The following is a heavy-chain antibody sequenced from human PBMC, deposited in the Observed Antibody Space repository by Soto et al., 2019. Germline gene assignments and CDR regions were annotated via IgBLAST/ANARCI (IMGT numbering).Heavy chain of an antibody. CDR2: ISQSGNT. J-gene: IGHJ4*02. CDR1: SGSFSGYY. D-gene: IGHD6-6*01. V-gene: IGHV4-34*01. CDR3: ARAPKVSGSSQTRPDF. Sequence: QVQLHPWGAGLLKPSETLSLACSIYSGSFSGYYWSWIRQPPGTGLAWIGEISQSGNTNYSPSLKSRVSISIDTSKKQFSLNLASVSAADTAVYYCARAPKVSGSSQTRPDFWGQGTLVTVSS.